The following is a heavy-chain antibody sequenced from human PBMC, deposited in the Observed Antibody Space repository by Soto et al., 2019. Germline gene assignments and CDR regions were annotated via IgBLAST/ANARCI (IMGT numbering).Heavy chain of an antibody. J-gene: IGHJ4*02. D-gene: IGHD5-18*01. Sequence: SVKVSCKASGGTFSSYAISWVRQAPVQGLEWMGGIIPIFGTANYAQKFQGRVTITADESTSTAYMELSSLRSEDTAVYYCARGRGVQLWLSAYPRPYYFDYWGQGTLVTVSS. CDR2: IIPIFGTA. CDR3: ARGRGVQLWLSAYPRPYYFDY. CDR1: GGTFSSYA. V-gene: IGHV1-69*13.